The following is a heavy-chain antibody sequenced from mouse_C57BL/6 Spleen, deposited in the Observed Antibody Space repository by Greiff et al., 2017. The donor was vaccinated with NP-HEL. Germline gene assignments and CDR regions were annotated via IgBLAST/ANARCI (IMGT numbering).Heavy chain of an antibody. CDR3: AYYYGSSLYYAMDY. CDR1: GFNIKDYY. V-gene: IGHV14-2*01. J-gene: IGHJ4*01. Sequence: VQLQQSGAELVKPGASVKLSCTASGFNIKDYYMHWVKQRTEQGLEWIGRIDPEDGETKYAPNFQGKATITADTSSNTAYLQLSSLTSEDTAVYYCAYYYGSSLYYAMDYWGQGTSVTVSS. D-gene: IGHD1-1*01. CDR2: IDPEDGET.